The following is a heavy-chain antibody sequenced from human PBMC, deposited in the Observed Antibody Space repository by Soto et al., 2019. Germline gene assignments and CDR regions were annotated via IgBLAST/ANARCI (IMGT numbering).Heavy chain of an antibody. V-gene: IGHV6-1*01. CDR3: ARDGPPYSPTSGWFGP. CDR1: GDSVSSNSAA. J-gene: IGHJ5*02. Sequence: SQTLSLTCAISGDSVSSNSAAWNWIRQSPSRGLEWLGRTYYRSKWYNDYAVSVKSRITINPDTSKNQFSLQLNSVTPEDTGVYYCARDGPPYSPTSGWFGPWGQGTLVTVSS. CDR2: TYYRSKWYN. D-gene: IGHD6-13*01.